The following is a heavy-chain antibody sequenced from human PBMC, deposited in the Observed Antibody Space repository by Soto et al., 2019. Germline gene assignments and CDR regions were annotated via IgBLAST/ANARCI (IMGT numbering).Heavy chain of an antibody. CDR3: ARDSPLEYYDFWSGYSYYGMDV. V-gene: IGHV3-48*03. CDR1: GFTFSSYE. Sequence: GGSLRLSCAASGFTFSSYEMSWVRQAPGKGLEWVSYISSSGSTIYYADSVKGRFTISRDNAKNSLYLQMNSLRAEDTAVYYCARDSPLEYYDFWSGYSYYGMDVWGQGTTVTVSS. D-gene: IGHD3-3*01. J-gene: IGHJ6*02. CDR2: ISSSGSTI.